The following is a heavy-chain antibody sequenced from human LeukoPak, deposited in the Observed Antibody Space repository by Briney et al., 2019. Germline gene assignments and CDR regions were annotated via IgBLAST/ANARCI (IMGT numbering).Heavy chain of an antibody. V-gene: IGHV3-30-3*01. CDR1: GFTFSSYA. J-gene: IGHJ6*02. CDR3: ARGAYCSSTSCWRRANYGMDV. CDR2: ITYDGSNK. Sequence: GGSLRLSCAASGFTFSSYAMHWVRQAPGKGLEWVAVITYDGSNKYYADSVKGRFTISRDNSKNTLYLQMNSLRAEDTAVYYCARGAYCSSTSCWRRANYGMDVWGQGTTVTVSS. D-gene: IGHD2-2*01.